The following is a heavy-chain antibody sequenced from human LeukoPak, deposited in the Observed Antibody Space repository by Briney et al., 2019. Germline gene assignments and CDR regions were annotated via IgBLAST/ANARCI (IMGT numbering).Heavy chain of an antibody. CDR3: AKFGVGATREFDY. J-gene: IGHJ4*02. CDR1: GFTFSSYG. D-gene: IGHD1-26*01. CDR2: ISYDGSNK. V-gene: IGHV3-30*18. Sequence: GGSLRLSCAASGFTFSSYGMHWVRQAPGKGLEWVAVISYDGSNKYYADSVKGRFTISRDNSKNTLYLQMNSLRAEDTAVYYCAKFGVGATREFDYWGQGTPVTVSS.